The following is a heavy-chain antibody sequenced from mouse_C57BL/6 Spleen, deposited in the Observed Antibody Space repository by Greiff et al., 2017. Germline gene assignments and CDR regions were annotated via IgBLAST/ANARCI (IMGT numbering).Heavy chain of an antibody. D-gene: IGHD1-1*01. CDR3: ARRDYGSSHYYAMDY. V-gene: IGHV1-64*01. J-gene: IGHJ4*01. Sequence: QVQLQQPGAELVKPGASVKLSCKASGYTFTSYWMHWVKQRPGQGLEWIGMIHPNSGSTNYNEKFKSKATLTVDKSSSTAYMQISSLTSEDSAVYYCARRDYGSSHYYAMDYWGQGTSVTVSS. CDR1: GYTFTSYW. CDR2: IHPNSGST.